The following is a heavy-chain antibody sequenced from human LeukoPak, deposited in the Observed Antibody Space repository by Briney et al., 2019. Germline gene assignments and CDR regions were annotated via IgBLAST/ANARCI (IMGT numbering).Heavy chain of an antibody. V-gene: IGHV3-48*03. CDR1: GFTFSSYE. CDR2: ISSSGSTI. Sequence: PGGSLRLSCAAAGFTFSSYEMNWVRQAPEKGLEWVSYISSSGSTIYYADSVKGRFTISRDNAKNSLYLQMNSLRAEDTAVYYCAELGITMIGAVWGKGTTVTISS. J-gene: IGHJ6*04. D-gene: IGHD3-10*02. CDR3: AELGITMIGAV.